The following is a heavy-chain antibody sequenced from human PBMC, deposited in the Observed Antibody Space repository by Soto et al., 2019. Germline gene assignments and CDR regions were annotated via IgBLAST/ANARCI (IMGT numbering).Heavy chain of an antibody. J-gene: IGHJ3*01. CDR1: GGSFSGDY. Sequence: PSETLSLTCAVCGGSFSGDYWGWFRQPPGKGLGWIGEGKHSGNINYNPSLKTRLTVSVDTSKNQFSLKLSSMTAADTAMYYCARGSHFDFSSGYADSFDVWGQGTMVTVS. CDR3: ARGSHFDFSSGYADSFDV. V-gene: IGHV4-34*01. D-gene: IGHD3-3*01. CDR2: GKHSGNI.